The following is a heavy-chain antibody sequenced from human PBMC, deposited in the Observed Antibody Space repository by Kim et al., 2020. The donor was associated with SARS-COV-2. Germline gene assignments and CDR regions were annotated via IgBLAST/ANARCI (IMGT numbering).Heavy chain of an antibody. D-gene: IGHD3-22*01. CDR3: AKDPINYYDSSGYDASSGY. Sequence: GGSLRLSCAASGFTFSSYAMSWVRQAPGKGLEWVSAISGSGGSTYYADSVKGRFTISRDNSKNTLYLQMNSLRAEDTAVYYCAKDPINYYDSSGYDASSGYWGQGTLVTVSS. J-gene: IGHJ4*02. V-gene: IGHV3-23*01. CDR2: ISGSGGST. CDR1: GFTFSSYA.